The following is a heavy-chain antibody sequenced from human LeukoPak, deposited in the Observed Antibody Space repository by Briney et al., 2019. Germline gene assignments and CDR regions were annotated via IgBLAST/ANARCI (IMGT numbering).Heavy chain of an antibody. CDR1: GFTFSSYS. D-gene: IGHD3-22*01. Sequence: GGSLRLSCAASGFTFSSYSMNWVRQAPGKGLEWVSCISSSSSYIYYADSVKGRFTISRDNAKNSLYLQMNSLRAEDTAVYYCARERRYYYDSSGYSHDAFDIWGQGTMVTVSS. CDR2: ISSSSSYI. V-gene: IGHV3-21*01. CDR3: ARERRYYYDSSGYSHDAFDI. J-gene: IGHJ3*02.